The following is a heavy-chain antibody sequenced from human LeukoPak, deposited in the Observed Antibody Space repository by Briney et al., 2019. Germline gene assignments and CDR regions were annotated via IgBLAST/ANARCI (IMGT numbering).Heavy chain of an antibody. CDR2: IYSDGST. CDR3: TRVGYIDEGIDY. J-gene: IGHJ4*02. Sequence: GGSLRLSCAASGLTVSSYYMNWVRQAPGKGLEWVSVIYSDGSTYYADSVKGRFTISRDNAKNSLYLQMNSLRAEDTAIYYCTRVGYIDEGIDYWGQGTLVIVSS. CDR1: GLTVSSYY. V-gene: IGHV3-53*01. D-gene: IGHD5-24*01.